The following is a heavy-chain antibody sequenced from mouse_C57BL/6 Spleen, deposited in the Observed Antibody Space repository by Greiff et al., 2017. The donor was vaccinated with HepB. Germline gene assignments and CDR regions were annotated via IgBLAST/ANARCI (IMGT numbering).Heavy chain of an antibody. CDR1: GYTFTSYG. D-gene: IGHD1-1*01. CDR2: IYPRSGNT. V-gene: IGHV1-81*01. CDR3: ARITTVVDYAMDY. J-gene: IGHJ4*01. Sequence: QVQLQQSGAELVRPGASVKLSCKASGYTFTSYGISWVKQRTGQGLEWIGVIYPRSGNTYYNEKFKGKATLTADKSSSTAYMELRSLTSEDSAVYFCARITTVVDYAMDYWGQGTSVTVSS.